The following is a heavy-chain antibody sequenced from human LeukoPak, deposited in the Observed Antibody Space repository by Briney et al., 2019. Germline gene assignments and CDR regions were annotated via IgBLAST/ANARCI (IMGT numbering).Heavy chain of an antibody. J-gene: IGHJ4*02. V-gene: IGHV3-30-3*01. CDR1: GFTFSSYA. Sequence: PGRSLRLSCAAAGFTFSSYAMHWVRQAPGKVVEFVAVISYDGGNKYYADSVKGRFTISRDNCKNTLYLQMNSLRAEDTAVYYCERDSGYYFDYWGQGTLVTVSS. CDR3: ERDSGYYFDY. CDR2: ISYDGGNK. D-gene: IGHD2-21*01.